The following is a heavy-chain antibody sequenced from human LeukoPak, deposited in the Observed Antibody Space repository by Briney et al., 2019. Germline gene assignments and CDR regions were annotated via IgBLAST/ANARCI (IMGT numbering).Heavy chain of an antibody. CDR3: ARRRYNWNAIDY. V-gene: IGHV3-11*01. CDR2: ISSSGSTI. Sequence: PGGSLRLSCAASGFTFSDFYMSWIRQAPGKGLEWVSYISSSGSTIYYADSVKGRFTISRDNAKNSLYLQMNSLRAEDTAVYYCARRRYNWNAIDYWGQGTLVTVSS. J-gene: IGHJ4*02. CDR1: GFTFSDFY. D-gene: IGHD1-20*01.